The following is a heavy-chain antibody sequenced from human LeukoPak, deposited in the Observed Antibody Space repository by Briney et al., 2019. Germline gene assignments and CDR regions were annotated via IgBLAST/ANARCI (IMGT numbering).Heavy chain of an antibody. CDR2: IRTTAEGAKYA. D-gene: IGHD3-9*01. CDR3: ATDQRYAFDE. Sequence: GGSLRLSCATSGYSFTEYPMIWVRQAPGKGLEWISNIRTTAEGAKYAYYADSVKGRVTISRDDGKNTLYLHMNSLRDDDTAVYYCATDQRYAFDEWGEGILVTVPS. V-gene: IGHV3-48*02. J-gene: IGHJ4*02. CDR1: GYSFTEYP.